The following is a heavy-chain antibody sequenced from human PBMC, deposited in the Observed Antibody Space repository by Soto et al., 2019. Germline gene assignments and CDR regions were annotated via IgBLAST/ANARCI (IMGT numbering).Heavy chain of an antibody. CDR1: GVSITSHY. CDR3: ARDLEGEGWGGNWNYGENYWFDP. CDR2: IHYSGST. J-gene: IGHJ5*02. D-gene: IGHD1-7*01. Sequence: PSETLSLTCTVSGVSITSHYWTWIRQPPGKGLEWIGNIHYSGSTNYSPSLKGRVIISVDTSENQSSLKLSSVTTADTAVYYCARDLEGEGWGGNWNYGENYWFDPWGQGTLVTVSS. V-gene: IGHV4-59*11.